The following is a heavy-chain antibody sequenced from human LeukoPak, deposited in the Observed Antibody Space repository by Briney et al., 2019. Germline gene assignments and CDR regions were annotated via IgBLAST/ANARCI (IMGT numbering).Heavy chain of an antibody. Sequence: GGSLRLDCVAFGFTFSSYSMNWVRQAPGKGLEWVSSISSSSSYIYYADSVKGRFTISRDNAKNSLYLQMNSLRAEDTAMYYCARSVRQGYYYYYYMDVWGKGTTVTVSS. V-gene: IGHV3-21*01. J-gene: IGHJ6*03. D-gene: IGHD6-6*01. CDR3: ARSVRQGYYYYYYMDV. CDR2: ISSSSSYI. CDR1: GFTFSSYS.